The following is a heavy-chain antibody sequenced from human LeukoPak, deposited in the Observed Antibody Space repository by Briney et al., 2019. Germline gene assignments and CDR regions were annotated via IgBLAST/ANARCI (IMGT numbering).Heavy chain of an antibody. CDR3: AKRGVVIRVILVGFHKEAYYFDS. CDR2: ISDSGGST. D-gene: IGHD3-22*01. V-gene: IGHV3-23*01. Sequence: GGSLKLSCAVSGITLSNYGMSWVRQAPGKGLEWVAGISDSGGSTNYADSVKGRFTISRDNPKNTLYLQMNSLRAEDTAVYFCAKRGVVIRVILVGFHKEAYYFDSWGQGALVTVSS. CDR1: GITLSNYG. J-gene: IGHJ4*02.